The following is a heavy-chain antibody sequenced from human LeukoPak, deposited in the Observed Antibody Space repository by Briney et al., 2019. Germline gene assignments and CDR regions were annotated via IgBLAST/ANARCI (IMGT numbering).Heavy chain of an antibody. CDR1: GFTFSSYA. Sequence: GGSLRLSCSASGFTFSSYAMHWVRQAPGEGLEWVGLISYGGIDKSYADSVKGRFTISRDSSKRTLYLQMNSLRAEDTAMYYCARESWSDSVAFDIWGLGTMVIVSS. CDR2: ISYGGIDK. D-gene: IGHD3-3*01. J-gene: IGHJ3*02. V-gene: IGHV3-30*04. CDR3: ARESWSDSVAFDI.